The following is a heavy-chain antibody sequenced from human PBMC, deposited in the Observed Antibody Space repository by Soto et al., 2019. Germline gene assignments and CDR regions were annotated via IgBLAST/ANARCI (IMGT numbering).Heavy chain of an antibody. V-gene: IGHV3-23*01. CDR3: ARSYYYDSTGYYRTFDY. D-gene: IGHD3-22*01. J-gene: IGHJ4*02. Sequence: SGGSLRLSCAASGIILGQYAMSWVRLAPGKGLEWVSVVGPSGASTFYADSVRGRFTISRDNSENTLYLQMNSLRAADTALYFCARSYYYDSTGYYRTFDYWGPGTLVTVSS. CDR2: VGPSGAST. CDR1: GIILGQYA.